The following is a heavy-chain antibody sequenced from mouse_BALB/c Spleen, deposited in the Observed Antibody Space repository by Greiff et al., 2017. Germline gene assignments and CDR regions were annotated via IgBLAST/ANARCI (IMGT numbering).Heavy chain of an antibody. D-gene: IGHD2-4*01. CDR1: GFTFSSYG. CDR2: ISSGGSYT. Sequence: EVHLVESGGDLVKPGGSLKLSCAASGFTFSSYGMSWVRQTPDKRLEWVATISSGGSYTYYPDSVKGRFTISRDNAKNTLYLQMSSLKSEDTAMYYCARRITAGMDYWGQGTSVTVSS. CDR3: ARRITAGMDY. J-gene: IGHJ4*01. V-gene: IGHV5-6*01.